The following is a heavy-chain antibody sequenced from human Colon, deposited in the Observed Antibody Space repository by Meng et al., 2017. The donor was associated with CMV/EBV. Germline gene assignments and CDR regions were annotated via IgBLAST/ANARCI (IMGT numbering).Heavy chain of an antibody. J-gene: IGHJ4*02. V-gene: IGHV3-30*01. CDR3: ARETGTTGAYFDY. D-gene: IGHD1-7*01. Sequence: AASGFTCSCYAMRWTREAPVHQLAGVAVISYDVIYKYSAESLKRRFTIYRDNSKNTLYLQMNSPRAEDTAVYYCARETGTTGAYFDYWGQGTLVTVSS. CDR1: GFTCSCYA. CDR2: ISYDVIYK.